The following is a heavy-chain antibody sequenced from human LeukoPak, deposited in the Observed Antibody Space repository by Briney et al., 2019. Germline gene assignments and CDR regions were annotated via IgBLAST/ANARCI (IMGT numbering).Heavy chain of an antibody. D-gene: IGHD2-21*02. V-gene: IGHV4-59*01. CDR3: ARDAVTYDASDI. CDR1: GGSITNYY. CDR2: VFYSGST. J-gene: IGHJ3*02. Sequence: SETLSLTRTVSGGSITNYYWNWIRQPPGKGLEWIGYVFYSGSTNYNPSLKSRVTISVDTSKNQFSLKLSSVTAADTAVYYCARDAVTYDASDIWGQGTMVTVSS.